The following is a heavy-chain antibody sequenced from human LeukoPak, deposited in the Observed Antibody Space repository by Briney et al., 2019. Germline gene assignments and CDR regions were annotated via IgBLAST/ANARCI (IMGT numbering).Heavy chain of an antibody. J-gene: IGHJ3*02. CDR1: GFTFSTYW. D-gene: IGHD1-26*01. V-gene: IGHV3-7*01. CDR2: IKQDGSEK. Sequence: GGSLRLSCAASGFTFSTYWMSWVRQAPGKGLEWVANIKQDGSEKYYVESVKGRFTISRDNAENSLYLQMNSLRAEDTAVYYCARDFPGTYFEADAFDIWGQGTMVTVSS. CDR3: ARDFPGTYFEADAFDI.